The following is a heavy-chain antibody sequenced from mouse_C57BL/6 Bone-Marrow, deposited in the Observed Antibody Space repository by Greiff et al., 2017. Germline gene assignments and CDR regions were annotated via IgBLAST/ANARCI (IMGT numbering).Heavy chain of an antibody. V-gene: IGHV1-50*01. CDR2: IDPSYSYT. D-gene: IGHD1-1*01. J-gene: IGHJ1*03. CDR1: GYTFTSYW. Sequence: QVQLKQPGAELVKPGASVKLSCKASGYTFTSYWMPWVKQRPGQGLEWIGEIDPSYSYTNYNQKFKGKATLTVDTSSSTAYMQLSSLTSEVSAVYYCASYYGSSYWYCDVWGTGTTVTVSS. CDR3: ASYYGSSYWYCDV.